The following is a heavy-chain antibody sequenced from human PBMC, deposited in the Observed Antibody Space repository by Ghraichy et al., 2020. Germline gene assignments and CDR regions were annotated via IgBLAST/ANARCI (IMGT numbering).Heavy chain of an antibody. V-gene: IGHV3-23*01. Sequence: GGYLRLSCAASGFTFSSYAMSWVRQAPGKGLEWVSAISGSGGSTYYADSVKGRFTISRDNSKNTLYLQMNSLRAEDTAVYYCAKGGYYYYYYMDVWGKGTTVTVSS. CDR3: AKGGYYYYYYMDV. CDR1: GFTFSSYA. J-gene: IGHJ6*03. D-gene: IGHD5-12*01. CDR2: ISGSGGST.